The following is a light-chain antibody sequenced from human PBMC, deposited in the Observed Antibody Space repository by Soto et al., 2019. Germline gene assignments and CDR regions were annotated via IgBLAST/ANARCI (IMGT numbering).Light chain of an antibody. J-gene: IGKJ1*01. Sequence: EIVLTQSPATLSLSPGERATLSCRASQSVSSSYLGWYQQKPGQAPRLLIYGASSRATGIPDRFSGSGSGTDFTLTISRLEPEESAVYYCQQYGSAPTFGQGTKVEIK. CDR2: GAS. V-gene: IGKV3-20*01. CDR3: QQYGSAPT. CDR1: QSVSSSY.